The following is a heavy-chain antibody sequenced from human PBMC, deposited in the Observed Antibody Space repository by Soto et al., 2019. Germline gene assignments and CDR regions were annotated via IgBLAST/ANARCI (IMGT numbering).Heavy chain of an antibody. CDR3: ARGGSISNLHGWFDP. V-gene: IGHV3-53*01. CDR1: GLTVNSNF. J-gene: IGHJ5*02. CDR2: MYSGGST. D-gene: IGHD3-3*02. Sequence: EVRLVESGGGLIQPGGSLRLSCAASGLTVNSNFMSWVRQAPGKGPEWVSVMYSGGSTYYADSVRGRFTISRDNFKNTLYLQMSSLSAEDTAVYYCARGGSISNLHGWFDPWGQGTLVTVSS.